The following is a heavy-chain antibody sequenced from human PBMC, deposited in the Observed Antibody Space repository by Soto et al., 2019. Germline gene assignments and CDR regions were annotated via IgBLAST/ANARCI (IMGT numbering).Heavy chain of an antibody. V-gene: IGHV4-39*01. CDR2: MYYGGGS. CDR1: GVSFSSTSYY. J-gene: IGHJ5*02. CDR3: ARHGSS. Sequence: PSETLSLTCTVSGVSFSSTSYYWGWFRQPPGKGLEWIGSMYYGGGSYSNPSLKSRVTMSLDTSKNQFSLTVTSRAPADTAGSYCARHGSSWGQGTLVTVPS.